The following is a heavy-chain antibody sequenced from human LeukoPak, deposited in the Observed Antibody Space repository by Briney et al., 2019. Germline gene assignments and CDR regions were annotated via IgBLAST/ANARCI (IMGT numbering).Heavy chain of an antibody. V-gene: IGHV4-59*01. J-gene: IGHJ6*02. CDR2: IYYSGST. Sequence: ASETLSLTCTVSGGSISSYYWSWIRQPPGKGLEWIGYIYYSGSTNYNPSLKSRVTISVDTSKNQFSLKLSSVTAADTAVYYCARDRCSGGSCYPHGMDVWGQGTTVTVSS. CDR3: ARDRCSGGSCYPHGMDV. CDR1: GGSISSYY. D-gene: IGHD2-15*01.